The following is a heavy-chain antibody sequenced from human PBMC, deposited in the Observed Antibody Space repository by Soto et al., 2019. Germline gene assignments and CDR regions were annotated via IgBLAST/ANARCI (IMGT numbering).Heavy chain of an antibody. Sequence: SQTLSLTCAISGDSVSSSSVTWNWIRHSPSRGLEWLGRTYYRSKWYNDYAESVKSRITINPDTSKNQFSLHLNSVTPEDTAVDYCVRLIGNSWLDTWGQRTPVTVSS. J-gene: IGHJ5*02. D-gene: IGHD2-8*01. CDR1: GDSVSSSSVT. V-gene: IGHV6-1*01. CDR2: TYYRSKWYN. CDR3: VRLIGNSWLDT.